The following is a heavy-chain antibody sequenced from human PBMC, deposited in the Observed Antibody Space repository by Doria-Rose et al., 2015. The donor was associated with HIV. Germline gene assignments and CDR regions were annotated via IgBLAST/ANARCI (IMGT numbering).Heavy chain of an antibody. D-gene: IGHD6-13*01. CDR2: TFSDDER. J-gene: IGHJ4*02. V-gene: IGHV2-26*01. Sequence: QVQLVQSGPVLVKPTETLTLTCTASGVSLSSPGMGVSWIRQPPGKALEWLANTFSDDERSYKTSLTSRLTISRGTSKSQVVLTMTDMDPVDTATYYCARIKSSRWYHKYYFDFWGQGTLVIVSA. CDR1: GVSLSSPGMG. CDR3: ARIKSSRWYHKYYFDF.